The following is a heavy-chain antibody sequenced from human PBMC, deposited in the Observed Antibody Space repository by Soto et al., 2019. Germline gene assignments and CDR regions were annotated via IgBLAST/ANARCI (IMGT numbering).Heavy chain of an antibody. CDR3: ARDQGAKGDDVCYFDL. V-gene: IGHV1-69*01. Sequence: QVQLVQSGAEVKKPGSSVKVSCKASGGTFSSYAISWVRQAPGQALEWMGGSIPIFGTANYAQKFQGRVTITADESTSTAYMELSSLRSEDTAVYYCARDQGAKGDDVCYFDLWGRVTLFTVSS. CDR1: GGTFSSYA. CDR2: SIPIFGTA. J-gene: IGHJ2*01. D-gene: IGHD2-21*02.